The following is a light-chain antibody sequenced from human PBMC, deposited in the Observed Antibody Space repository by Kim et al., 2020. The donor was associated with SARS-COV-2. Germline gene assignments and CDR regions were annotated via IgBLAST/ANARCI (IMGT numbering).Light chain of an antibody. J-gene: IGLJ3*02. CDR2: QGT. CDR3: CSFAGYNTYWV. V-gene: IGLV2-23*01. Sequence: QSVLTQPASVSGSPGQSITISCTGTSSDVGNYNLVSWYQQYPGKAPKLMIFQGTRRPSGVSNRFSGSKSGNTASLTISGLQAEDEAEYYCCSFAGYNTYWVFGGGTKLTVL. CDR1: SSDVGNYNL.